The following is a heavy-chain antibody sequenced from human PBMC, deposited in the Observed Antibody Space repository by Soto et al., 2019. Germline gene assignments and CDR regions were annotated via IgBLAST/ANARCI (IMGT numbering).Heavy chain of an antibody. Sequence: PGGSLRLSCAASGFTFSSYAMHWVRQAPGKGLEWVAVISYDGSNKYYADSVKGRFTISRDNSKNTLYLQMNSLRAEDTAVYYCARDLSGGHYYYYGMDVWGQGTTVTVSS. J-gene: IGHJ6*02. D-gene: IGHD2-15*01. CDR1: GFTFSSYA. CDR2: ISYDGSNK. V-gene: IGHV3-30-3*01. CDR3: ARDLSGGHYYYYGMDV.